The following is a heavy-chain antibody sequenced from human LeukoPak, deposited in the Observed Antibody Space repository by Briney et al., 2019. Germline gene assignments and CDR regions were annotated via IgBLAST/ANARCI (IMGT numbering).Heavy chain of an antibody. Sequence: ASVKVSCKASGYTFTSYYMHWVRQAPGQGLEWMGIINPSGGSTSYAQKFQGRVTMTRDMSTNTVYMELSSLRSEDTAVYYCARVGVHCSGGSCLDYWGRGTLVTVSS. CDR1: GYTFTSYY. D-gene: IGHD2-15*01. CDR3: ARVGVHCSGGSCLDY. J-gene: IGHJ4*02. V-gene: IGHV1-46*01. CDR2: INPSGGST.